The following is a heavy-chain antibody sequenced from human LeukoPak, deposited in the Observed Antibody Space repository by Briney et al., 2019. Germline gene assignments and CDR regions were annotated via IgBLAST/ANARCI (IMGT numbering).Heavy chain of an antibody. J-gene: IGHJ6*02. Sequence: GGSLRLSCAASGFIFSSYAMSWVRQAPGKGLEWVSAISGSGVGTYYAGFVKGRFIISRDISKNTLYLQMNSLRAEDTAVYYCAKMHPTYYYYGMDVWGQGTTVTVSS. V-gene: IGHV3-23*01. CDR1: GFIFSSYA. CDR2: ISGSGVGT. CDR3: AKMHPTYYYYGMDV.